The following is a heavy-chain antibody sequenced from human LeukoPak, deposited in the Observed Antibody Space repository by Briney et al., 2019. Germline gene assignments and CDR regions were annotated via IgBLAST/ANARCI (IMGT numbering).Heavy chain of an antibody. J-gene: IGHJ4*02. V-gene: IGHV4-39*01. CDR3: ARRDGGDVVVPAAFFDY. D-gene: IGHD2-2*01. CDR2: IYYSGST. Sequence: PSETLSLTCTVSGGSISSSSYYWGWIRQPPGKGLEWIGSIYYSGSTYYNPSLKSRVTISVDTSKNQFSLKLSSVTAADTAVYYCARRDGGDVVVPAAFFDYWGQGTLVTVSS. CDR1: GGSISSSSYY.